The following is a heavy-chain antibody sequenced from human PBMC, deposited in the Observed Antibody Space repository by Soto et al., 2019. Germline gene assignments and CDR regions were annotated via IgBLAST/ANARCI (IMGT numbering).Heavy chain of an antibody. V-gene: IGHV3-21*06. J-gene: IGHJ4*02. CDR2: ISSSSSYI. CDR3: ARDGGRSDLYDFGSGDYGRYFDY. D-gene: IGHD3-3*01. Sequence: EVQLVESGGGLVKPGGSLRLSCAASGFTFSSYSMNWVRQAPGKGLEWVSSISSSSSYIYYADSVKGRFTSSRDNAKNLLDLQMNCLIAEGTAVYYCARDGGRSDLYDFGSGDYGRYFDYWGQGTLVTVSS. CDR1: GFTFSSYS.